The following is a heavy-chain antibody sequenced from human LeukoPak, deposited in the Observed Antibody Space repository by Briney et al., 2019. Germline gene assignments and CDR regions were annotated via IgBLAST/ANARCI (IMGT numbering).Heavy chain of an antibody. CDR1: GGTFSSYA. CDR2: IIPIFGTA. J-gene: IGHJ4*02. D-gene: IGHD3-3*01. V-gene: IGHV1-69*13. Sequence: SVKVSCKASGGTFSSYAISWVRQAPGQGLEWMGGIIPIFGTANYAQKFQGRVTITADESTSTAYMELSSLRSEDTAVYYCAREGKSTIFGAEDWGQGTLVTVSS. CDR3: AREGKSTIFGAED.